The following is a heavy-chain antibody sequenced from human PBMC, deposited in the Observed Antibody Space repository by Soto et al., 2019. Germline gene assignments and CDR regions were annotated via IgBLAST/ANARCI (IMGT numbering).Heavy chain of an antibody. CDR2: IYYSGST. CDR3: ARLKRITMIGPFDY. Sequence: SETLSLTCTVSGGSISSYYWSWIRQPPGKGLEWIGYIYYSGSTNYNPSLESRVTISADMSKSQFSLRLSSVTAADTAVYYCARLKRITMIGPFDYWGQGTLVTVSS. CDR1: GGSISSYY. D-gene: IGHD3-22*01. J-gene: IGHJ4*02. V-gene: IGHV4-59*01.